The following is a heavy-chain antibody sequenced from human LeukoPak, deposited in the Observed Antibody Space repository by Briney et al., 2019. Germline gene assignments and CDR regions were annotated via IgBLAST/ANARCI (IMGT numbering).Heavy chain of an antibody. J-gene: IGHJ6*03. CDR2: IYYSEYT. V-gene: IGHV4-59*01. CDR1: GGSISSYY. CDR3: ARETSQKGAHYMDV. D-gene: IGHD3-16*01. Sequence: SETLSLTCTVSGGSISSYYWSWIRQPPGKGLKWIRHIYYSEYTTYSPSLRSRVTISVDTSKNQFSLKLSSVTAADTAVYYCARETSQKGAHYMDVWGKGTTITISS.